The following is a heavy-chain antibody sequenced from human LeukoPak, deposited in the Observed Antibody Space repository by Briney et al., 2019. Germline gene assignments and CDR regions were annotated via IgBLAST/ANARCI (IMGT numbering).Heavy chain of an antibody. V-gene: IGHV1-18*01. Sequence: ASVKVSCKASGYTFTSYGISWVRQAPGQGLEWMGWISAYNGNTNYAQKLQGRVTMTTDTSTSTAYMELRGLRSDDTAVYYCAIYYDSSGSFDYWGQGTLVTVSS. J-gene: IGHJ4*02. CDR1: GYTFTSYG. D-gene: IGHD3-22*01. CDR2: ISAYNGNT. CDR3: AIYYDSSGSFDY.